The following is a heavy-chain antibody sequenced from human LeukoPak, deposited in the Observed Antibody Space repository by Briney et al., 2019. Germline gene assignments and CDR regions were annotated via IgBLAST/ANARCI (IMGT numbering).Heavy chain of an antibody. Sequence: SQTLSLTCAISGDSVSSNSAAWNWIRQSPSRGLEWLGRTYYRSKWYNDYAVSVKSRITINPDTSKNQFSLRLSSVTPEDTAVYYCARAEWFGDAYYYYGMDVWGQGTTVTVSS. V-gene: IGHV6-1*01. D-gene: IGHD3-10*01. CDR2: TYYRSKWYN. CDR3: ARAEWFGDAYYYYGMDV. J-gene: IGHJ6*02. CDR1: GDSVSSNSAA.